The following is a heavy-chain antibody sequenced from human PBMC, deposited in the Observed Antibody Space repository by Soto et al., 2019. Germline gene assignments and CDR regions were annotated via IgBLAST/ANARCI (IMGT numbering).Heavy chain of an antibody. CDR3: AKDRRPNSYYGMDV. CDR1: GFTFSRYG. D-gene: IGHD6-25*01. J-gene: IGHJ6*02. V-gene: IGHV3-30*18. CDR2: ISYDGSHK. Sequence: QVQLVESGGGVVQPGRSLRLSCAASGFTFSRYGMHWVRQVPGKGLEWVAVISYDGSHKYYADSVKGRFTISRDNPKNTLYLQMNSLSAEDTAVYYGAKDRRPNSYYGMDVWGQGTTFTVSS.